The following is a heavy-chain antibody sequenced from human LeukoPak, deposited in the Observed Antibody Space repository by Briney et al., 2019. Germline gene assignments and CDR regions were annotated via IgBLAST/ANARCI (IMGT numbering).Heavy chain of an antibody. J-gene: IGHJ4*02. CDR2: ISWNSDSI. D-gene: IGHD4-17*01. Sequence: PGRSLRLSCAASGFTFDDYAMHWVRQAPGKGLEWVSGISWNSDSIGYADSVKGRFTISRDNAKNSLYLQMNSLRAEDTALYYCAKGPYDYGDYMFDYWGQGTLVTVSS. CDR3: AKGPYDYGDYMFDY. CDR1: GFTFDDYA. V-gene: IGHV3-9*01.